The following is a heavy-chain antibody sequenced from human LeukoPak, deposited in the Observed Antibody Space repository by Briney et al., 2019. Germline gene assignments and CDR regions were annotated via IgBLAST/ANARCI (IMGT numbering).Heavy chain of an antibody. Sequence: SETLSLTCTVSGGSISSGGYYWSWIRQHPGKGLEWIGYIYYSGSTNYNPSLKSRVTISVDTSKNQFSLKLSSVTAADTAVYYCARVPLGSNYADYWGQGTLVTVSS. V-gene: IGHV4-61*08. CDR2: IYYSGST. D-gene: IGHD4-11*01. CDR1: GGSISSGGYY. CDR3: ARVPLGSNYADY. J-gene: IGHJ4*02.